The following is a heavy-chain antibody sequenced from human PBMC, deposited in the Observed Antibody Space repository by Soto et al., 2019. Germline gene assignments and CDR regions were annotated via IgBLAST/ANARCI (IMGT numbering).Heavy chain of an antibody. CDR2: MYYSGTS. CDR1: GGSIRDDTYY. D-gene: IGHD3-22*01. CDR3: ARLHCDSPNCVPLDP. V-gene: IGHV4-39*01. J-gene: IGHJ5*02. Sequence: SETLSLTCPFSGGSIRDDTYYWGWIRQPPGKGLEWIGSMYYSGTSSYNPSLKSRVSMSVDTSKKQLSLRLTSVTAADTAVYYCARLHCDSPNCVPLDPWGQGTLVTVSS.